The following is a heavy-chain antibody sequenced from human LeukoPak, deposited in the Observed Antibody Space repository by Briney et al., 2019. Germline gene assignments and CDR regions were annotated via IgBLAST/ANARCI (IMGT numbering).Heavy chain of an antibody. CDR2: IRYDGSNK. V-gene: IGHV3-30*02. Sequence: PGGSLRLSCAASGFTFSSYGMHWVRQAPGKGLEWVAFIRYDGSNKYYADSVKGRFTISRDNSKNTLYLQMNSLRAEDTAVYYCAKGPLRGVVRSLDYWGQGTLVTVSS. CDR1: GFTFSSYG. D-gene: IGHD4-23*01. J-gene: IGHJ4*02. CDR3: AKGPLRGVVRSLDY.